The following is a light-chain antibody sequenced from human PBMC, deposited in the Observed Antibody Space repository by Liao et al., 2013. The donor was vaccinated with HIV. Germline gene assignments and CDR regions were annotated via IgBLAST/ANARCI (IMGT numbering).Light chain of an antibody. CDR1: DIGDRS. V-gene: IGLV3-21*04. Sequence: SYELTQPPSVSVAPGETARLTCGGDDIGDRSVHWYQQKPGQAPVLVIYYDDDRPSGSRERFSGSNSGNTATLTISRVEAGDEADYYCQVWDSSSDHYVFGTGTKVTVL. CDR2: YDD. CDR3: QVWDSSSDHYV. J-gene: IGLJ1*01.